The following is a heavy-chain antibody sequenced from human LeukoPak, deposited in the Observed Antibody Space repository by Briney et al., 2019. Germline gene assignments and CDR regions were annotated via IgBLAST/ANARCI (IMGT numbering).Heavy chain of an antibody. Sequence: GGSLRLSCAASAFTFSKFAMSWVRQAPGKALEWVSSISHSGASTYYADSVKGRFTISRDNSKNTLYLQMSSLRAEDTAFYYCAKGTFCNSTTCYTVGSFDSWGQGTLVTVSS. J-gene: IGHJ4*02. CDR1: AFTFSKFA. CDR3: AKGTFCNSTTCYTVGSFDS. CDR2: ISHSGAST. D-gene: IGHD2/OR15-2a*01. V-gene: IGHV3-23*01.